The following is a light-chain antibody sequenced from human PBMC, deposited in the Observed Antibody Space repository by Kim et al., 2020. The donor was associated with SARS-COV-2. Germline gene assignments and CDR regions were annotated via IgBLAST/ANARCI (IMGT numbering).Light chain of an antibody. CDR2: AAS. V-gene: IGKV3-20*01. CDR1: QSITSVF. CDR3: HQFGSLPRT. J-gene: IGKJ1*01. Sequence: SPGERATLSCRASQSITSVFLSWYQQKPGQAPRLLIYAASSRASGIPDRFSGSGSGTDFTLTISRLEPEDFAVYFCHQFGSLPRTFGQGTKVEIK.